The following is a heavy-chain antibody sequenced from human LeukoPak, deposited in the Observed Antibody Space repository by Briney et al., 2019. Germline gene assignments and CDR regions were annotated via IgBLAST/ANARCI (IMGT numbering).Heavy chain of an antibody. CDR3: ARDELVRGVPFFY. V-gene: IGHV4-59*01. D-gene: IGHD3-10*01. CDR1: GGSISSYY. Sequence: SETLSLTCTVSGGSISSYYWSWIRQPPGKGLEWIGYIYYSGGTNYNPSLKSRVTISVDTSKNQFSLKLSSVTAADTAVYYCARDELVRGVPFFYWGQGTLVTVSS. J-gene: IGHJ4*02. CDR2: IYYSGGT.